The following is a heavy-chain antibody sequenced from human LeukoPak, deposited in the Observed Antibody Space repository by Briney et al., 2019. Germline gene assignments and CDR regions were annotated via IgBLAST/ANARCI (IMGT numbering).Heavy chain of an antibody. CDR2: ISGNAGKT. V-gene: IGHV3-23*01. CDR1: GFTFSTYA. CDR3: AKDTYSSSPYYFDY. D-gene: IGHD6-6*01. J-gene: IGHJ4*02. Sequence: GGSLRLSCAASGFTFSTYAMNWVRQAPGQGLEWVSAISGNAGKTYYAESVKGRFTISRDNSKNTLFLQMNSLRAEDTAVYYCAKDTYSSSPYYFDYWGQGTLVTVSS.